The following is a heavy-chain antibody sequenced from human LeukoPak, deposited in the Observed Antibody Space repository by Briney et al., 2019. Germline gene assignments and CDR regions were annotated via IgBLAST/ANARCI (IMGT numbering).Heavy chain of an antibody. Sequence: PSETLSLNCAVYGGSFSGYYWSWIRQPPGKGLEWIGEINHSGSTNYNPSLKSRVTISVDTSKNQFSLKLSSVTAADTAVYYCARTITIFGVVKDVDYFDYWGQGTLVTVSS. D-gene: IGHD3-3*01. CDR1: GGSFSGYY. J-gene: IGHJ4*02. CDR2: INHSGST. CDR3: ARTITIFGVVKDVDYFDY. V-gene: IGHV4-34*01.